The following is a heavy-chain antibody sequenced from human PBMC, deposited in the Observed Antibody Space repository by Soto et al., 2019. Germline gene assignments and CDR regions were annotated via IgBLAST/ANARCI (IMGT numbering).Heavy chain of an antibody. V-gene: IGHV1-24*01. CDR1: GYTLTEIS. D-gene: IGHD2-15*01. Sequence: GASAKVSCKVSGYTLTEISLCWVRQAPGKGLEWMGGFDPEDGETIYAQKFQGRVTMTEDTSTDTAYMELSSLRSEDTAVYYCATEAYCSGGSCTAFDIWGQGTMVTVSS. J-gene: IGHJ3*02. CDR3: ATEAYCSGGSCTAFDI. CDR2: FDPEDGET.